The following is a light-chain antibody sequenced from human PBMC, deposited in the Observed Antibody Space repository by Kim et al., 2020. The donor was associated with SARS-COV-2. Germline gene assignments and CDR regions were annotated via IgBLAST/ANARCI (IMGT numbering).Light chain of an antibody. CDR2: DNN. CDR1: ISNIENNY. V-gene: IGLV1-51*01. CDR3: GTWDSSLSGVV. Sequence: QSVLTQPPSVSAAPGQKVTISCSGSISNIENNYVSWYQQLPGTAPKLLIYDNNKRPSGIPDRFSGSKSGTSATLGITGLQTGDEADYYCGTWDSSLSGVVFGGGTQLTVL. J-gene: IGLJ2*01.